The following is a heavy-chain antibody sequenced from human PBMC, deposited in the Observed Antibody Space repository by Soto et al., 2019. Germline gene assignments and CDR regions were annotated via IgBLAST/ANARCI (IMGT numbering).Heavy chain of an antibody. D-gene: IGHD2-2*01. V-gene: IGHV3-30*18. CDR1: GFNFSNYG. CDR3: ANHAQPSGLYY. J-gene: IGHJ4*02. Sequence: GGSLILSCAASGFNFSNYGMHWVRQAPGKGLEWVAVISYHGSNTYYTDSVKGRFTISRDNSKNTVYLQMNSLRAEDTAVYYYANHAQPSGLYYWGQGTVVTVSS. CDR2: ISYHGSNT.